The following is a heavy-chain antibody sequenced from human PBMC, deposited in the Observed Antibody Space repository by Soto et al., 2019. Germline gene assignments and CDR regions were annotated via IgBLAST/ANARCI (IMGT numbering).Heavy chain of an antibody. J-gene: IGHJ3*02. Sequence: QVQLVQSGAEVRRPGSSVKVSCKASGGTFASNAISWVRQAPGQGLEWMGNIIPIFGTINNAQKFQGRVTITADESTNTAYMEMSSLRSEDTAVYYCAREGYTFGPGEVRGACDIWGQGTMFTVSS. CDR1: GGTFASNA. CDR3: AREGYTFGPGEVRGACDI. V-gene: IGHV1-69*15. CDR2: IIPIFGTI. D-gene: IGHD1-1*01.